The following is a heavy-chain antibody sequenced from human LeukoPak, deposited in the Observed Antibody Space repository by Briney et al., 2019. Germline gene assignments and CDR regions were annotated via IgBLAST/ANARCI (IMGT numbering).Heavy chain of an antibody. CDR2: IHYSGST. Sequence: SETLSLTCTVSGGSISSSSYYWGWIRQPPGKGLEWIGSIHYSGSTNYNPSLKSRVTISVDTSKNQFSLKLSSVTAADTAVYYCARGYCSGGSCYSYYYYNYMDVWGKGTTVTVSS. CDR3: ARGYCSGGSCYSYYYYNYMDV. J-gene: IGHJ6*03. D-gene: IGHD2-15*01. V-gene: IGHV4-39*07. CDR1: GGSISSSSYY.